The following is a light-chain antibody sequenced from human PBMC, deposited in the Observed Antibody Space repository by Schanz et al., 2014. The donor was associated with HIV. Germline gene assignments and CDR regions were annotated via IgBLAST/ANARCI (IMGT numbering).Light chain of an antibody. V-gene: IGKV3-11*01. Sequence: EIVLTQSPATLSLSPGERATLSCRASQSVSSYLAWYQQKPGQAPRLLIYDASNRATGIPARFSGSGSGTDFTLTISRLEPDDFAVYYCQQYGTSLITFGQGTRLEI. CDR1: QSVSSY. CDR3: QQYGTSLIT. J-gene: IGKJ5*01. CDR2: DAS.